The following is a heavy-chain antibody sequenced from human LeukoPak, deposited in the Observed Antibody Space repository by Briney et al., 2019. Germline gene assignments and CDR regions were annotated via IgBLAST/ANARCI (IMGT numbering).Heavy chain of an antibody. Sequence: ASVKVSCTASGYTFTSYGISWVRQAPGQGLEWMGWISAYNVNTNYAQKLQGRVTMTTDTSTSTAYMELRSLRSDDTAVYYCARVYYSNPSGSYYYYMDVWGKGTTVTVSS. V-gene: IGHV1-18*01. D-gene: IGHD4-11*01. J-gene: IGHJ6*03. CDR1: GYTFTSYG. CDR2: ISAYNVNT. CDR3: ARVYYSNPSGSYYYYMDV.